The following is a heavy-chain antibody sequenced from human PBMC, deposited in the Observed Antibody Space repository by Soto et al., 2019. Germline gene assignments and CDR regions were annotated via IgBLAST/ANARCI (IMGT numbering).Heavy chain of an antibody. D-gene: IGHD3-10*01. CDR2: INHSGST. V-gene: IGHV4-34*01. J-gene: IGHJ4*02. Sequence: QVQLQQWGAGLLKPSETLSLTCAVYGGSFSGYYWSWIRQPPGKGLEWIGEINHSGSTNYNPSLKNRGTLTVDTSKNQFSPKLSSVTAADTAVYYCARARKDFYGSGSFTVDYWGQGTLVTVSS. CDR3: ARARKDFYGSGSFTVDY. CDR1: GGSFSGYY.